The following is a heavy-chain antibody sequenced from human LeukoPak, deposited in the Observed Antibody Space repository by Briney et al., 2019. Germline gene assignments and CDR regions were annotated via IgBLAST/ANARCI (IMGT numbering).Heavy chain of an antibody. Sequence: SDTLSLTCAVSGDSISSSNWWGWIRQPPGKGLEWIGYIYYSGSTYYNPSLKSRVTMSVDTSKNQFSLKLSSVTAVDTAVYYCARNPSYDSSRTDVWGRGTTVTVSS. CDR3: ARNPSYDSSRTDV. V-gene: IGHV4-28*01. CDR1: GDSISSSNW. D-gene: IGHD3-3*01. CDR2: IYYSGST. J-gene: IGHJ6*02.